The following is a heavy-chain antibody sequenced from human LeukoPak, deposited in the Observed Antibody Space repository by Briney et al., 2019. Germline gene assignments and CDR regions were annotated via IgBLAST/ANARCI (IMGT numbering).Heavy chain of an antibody. CDR2: ISGSGGSA. CDR1: GFTFSSYA. Sequence: GGSLRLSCAASGFTFSSYAMTWVRQAPGKGLEWVSGISGSGGSAYYADSVKGRFTISRDNSKNTLYLQMNSLRVEDTAVYYCAKVGYEPYFQHWGQGTLVTVSS. CDR3: AKVGYEPYFQH. J-gene: IGHJ1*01. D-gene: IGHD3-3*01. V-gene: IGHV3-23*01.